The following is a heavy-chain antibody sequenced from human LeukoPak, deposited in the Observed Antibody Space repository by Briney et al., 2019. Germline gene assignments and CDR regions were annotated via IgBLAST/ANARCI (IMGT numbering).Heavy chain of an antibody. Sequence: SETLSLTCTVSGGSINSDSYYWSWIRQPAGRGLEWIGRIYTSGSTNHNPSLKSRVTMSVDTSKNQFSLKLSSVTAADTAVYYCARGRYDTSGQWRGYFDYWGQGTLVTVSS. J-gene: IGHJ4*02. CDR2: IYTSGST. V-gene: IGHV4-61*02. CDR1: GGSINSDSYY. CDR3: ARGRYDTSGQWRGYFDY. D-gene: IGHD3-22*01.